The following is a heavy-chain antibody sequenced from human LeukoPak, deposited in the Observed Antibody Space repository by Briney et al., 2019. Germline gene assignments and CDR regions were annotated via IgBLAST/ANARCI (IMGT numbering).Heavy chain of an antibody. V-gene: IGHV1-2*02. CDR1: VYTXTGYY. J-gene: IGHJ5*02. CDR2: INPNSGGK. CDR3: ARDRVGYYYDSSGTNWFDP. D-gene: IGHD3-22*01. Sequence: ALVKVSCKASVYTXTGYYMHGVRQAPGQGLEWMGWINPNSGGKNYAQKFQGRVTRTRDTSISTAYMELSRLRSDDTAVYYCARDRVGYYYDSSGTNWFDPWGQGTLVTVSS.